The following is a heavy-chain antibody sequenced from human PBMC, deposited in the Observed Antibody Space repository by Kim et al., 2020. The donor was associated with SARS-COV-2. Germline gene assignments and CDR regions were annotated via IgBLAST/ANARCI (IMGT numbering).Heavy chain of an antibody. CDR1: GYTFTGYY. CDR2: INPNSGGT. Sequence: ASVKVSCKASGYTFTGYYMHWVRQAPGQGLEWMGWINPNSGGTNYAQKFQGWVTMTRDTSISTAYMELSRLRSDDTAVYYCARDGESMVRGYYGMDVWGQGTTVTVSS. J-gene: IGHJ6*02. V-gene: IGHV1-2*04. D-gene: IGHD3-10*01. CDR3: ARDGESMVRGYYGMDV.